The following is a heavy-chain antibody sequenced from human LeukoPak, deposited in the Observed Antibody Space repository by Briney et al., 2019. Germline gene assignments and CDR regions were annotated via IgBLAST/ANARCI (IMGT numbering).Heavy chain of an antibody. CDR2: INPSGGST. Sequence: GASVKVSCKASGYTFTSYYMHWVRQAPGQGLEWMGIINPSGGSTSYAQKFQGRVTMTRDTSTSTVYMELSSLRSEDTAVYYCARGGVRYSYGLDAFDIWGQGTMVTVSS. V-gene: IGHV1-46*01. D-gene: IGHD5-18*01. CDR3: ARGGVRYSYGLDAFDI. CDR1: GYTFTSYY. J-gene: IGHJ3*02.